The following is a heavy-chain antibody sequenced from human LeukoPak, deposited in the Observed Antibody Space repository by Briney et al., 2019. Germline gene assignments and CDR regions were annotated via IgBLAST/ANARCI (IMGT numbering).Heavy chain of an antibody. Sequence: ASVKVSCKASGYTFTGYYMHWVRQAPGRGLEWMGWINPNSGGTNYAQKFQGRVTMTRDTSISTAYMELSRLRSDDTAVYYCASTTVTTGRTYYYYGMDVWGQGTTVTVSS. D-gene: IGHD4-17*01. J-gene: IGHJ6*02. CDR1: GYTFTGYY. V-gene: IGHV1-2*02. CDR3: ASTTVTTGRTYYYYGMDV. CDR2: INPNSGGT.